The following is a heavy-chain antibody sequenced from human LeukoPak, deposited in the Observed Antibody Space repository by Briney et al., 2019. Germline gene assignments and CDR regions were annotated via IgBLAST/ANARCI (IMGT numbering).Heavy chain of an antibody. D-gene: IGHD5-18*01. CDR1: GYSFTSYW. CDR3: ARFQPPGPYGYAAFDI. Sequence: GESLKISCKGSGYSFTSYWIGWVRQMPGKGLEWMGIIYPGDSDTRYSPSFQGQVTISADKSISTAYLQWSSLKASDTAMYYCARFQPPGPYGYAAFDIWGQGTMVTVSS. J-gene: IGHJ3*02. V-gene: IGHV5-51*01. CDR2: IYPGDSDT.